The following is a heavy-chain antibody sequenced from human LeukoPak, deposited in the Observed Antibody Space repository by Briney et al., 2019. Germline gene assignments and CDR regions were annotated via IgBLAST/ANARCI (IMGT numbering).Heavy chain of an antibody. CDR3: AKNYYGSATYYKPFDS. Sequence: GGSLRLSCAASGFTFSSYWMHWVRQAPGKGLVWVSRIKSDGSSTSYADSVKGRFTISRDNSKNSLYLQINRLRPEDTAFYYCAKNYYGSATYYKPFDSWDLGTLVTVSS. CDR1: GFTFSSYW. CDR2: IKSDGSST. D-gene: IGHD3-10*01. J-gene: IGHJ4*02. V-gene: IGHV3-74*01.